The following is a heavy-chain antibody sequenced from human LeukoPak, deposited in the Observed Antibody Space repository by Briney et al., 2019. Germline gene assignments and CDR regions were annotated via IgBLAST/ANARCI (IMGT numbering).Heavy chain of an antibody. CDR1: GYTFTGYY. V-gene: IGHV1-2*02. J-gene: IGHJ5*02. D-gene: IGHD3-10*01. CDR2: INPNSGGT. Sequence: ASVKVSCKASGYTFTGYYMHWVRQAPGQGLEWMGWINPNSGGTNYAQKFQGRVTMTRDTSISTAYMELSGLKSDDTAVYYCARANMVRGVGLFFDRNWFDPWGQGTLVTVSS. CDR3: ARANMVRGVGLFFDRNWFDP.